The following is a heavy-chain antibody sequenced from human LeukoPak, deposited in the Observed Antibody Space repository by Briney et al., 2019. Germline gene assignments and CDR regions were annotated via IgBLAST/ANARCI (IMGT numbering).Heavy chain of an antibody. J-gene: IGHJ4*02. Sequence: PSETLSLTCTVSGGSISSSSYYWGWIRQPPRKGLEWIGRIYYSGTYYNPSLKSRVTISVDTSTNQFSLKLSSVTAADTAMYYCARTTVTTHFDYWGQGTLVTVSS. CDR1: GGSISSSSYY. CDR2: IYYSGT. D-gene: IGHD4-17*01. V-gene: IGHV4-39*01. CDR3: ARTTVTTHFDY.